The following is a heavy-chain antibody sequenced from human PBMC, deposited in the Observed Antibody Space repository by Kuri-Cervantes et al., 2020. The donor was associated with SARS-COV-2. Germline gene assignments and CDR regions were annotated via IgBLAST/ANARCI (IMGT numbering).Heavy chain of an antibody. CDR2: IKQDGSEK. J-gene: IGHJ4*02. CDR3: ARESLSPSRGTVGATVDFDY. Sequence: GGSLRLSCAASGFTFSSYWMSWVRRAPGKGLEWVANIKQDGSEKYYVDPVKGRFTISRDNAKNSLYLQMNSLRAEDTAVYYCARESLSPSRGTVGATVDFDYWGQGTLVTVSS. V-gene: IGHV3-7*01. CDR1: GFTFSSYW. D-gene: IGHD1-26*01.